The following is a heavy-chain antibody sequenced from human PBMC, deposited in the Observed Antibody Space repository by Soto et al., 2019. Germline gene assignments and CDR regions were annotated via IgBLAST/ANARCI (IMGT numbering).Heavy chain of an antibody. Sequence: EVQLVESGGGLVKPGGSLRLSCAASGFTFSSYSMNWVRQAPGKGLEWVSSISSSSSYIYYADSVKGRFTISRDNAKNSLYLQMNSLRAEDTAVYYCAFTSMPLNQWGLSSGSYPRGYWGQGTLVTVSS. J-gene: IGHJ4*02. CDR3: AFTSMPLNQWGLSSGSYPRGY. D-gene: IGHD1-26*01. CDR2: ISSSSSYI. CDR1: GFTFSSYS. V-gene: IGHV3-21*01.